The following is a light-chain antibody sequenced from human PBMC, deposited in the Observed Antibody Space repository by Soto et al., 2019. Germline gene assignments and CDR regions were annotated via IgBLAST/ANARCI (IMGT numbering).Light chain of an antibody. CDR3: QQYDKLVS. J-gene: IGKJ2*01. CDR2: DTS. CDR1: QDISNY. Sequence: DIQMTQSPASLSASVGDRVTITCQASQDISNYLNWYQQKAGKAPKFLIYDTSELHTGVPSRFSGSGSGTEFTFTISSLQPEDIATYYCQQYDKLVSFGQGTKLEIK. V-gene: IGKV1-33*01.